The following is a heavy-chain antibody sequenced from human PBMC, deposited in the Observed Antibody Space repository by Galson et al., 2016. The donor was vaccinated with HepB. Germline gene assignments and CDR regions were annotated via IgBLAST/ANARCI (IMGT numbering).Heavy chain of an antibody. J-gene: IGHJ3*02. CDR2: ISSNGGRT. D-gene: IGHD6-13*01. CDR1: GFTFSSYV. Sequence: SLRLSCAASGFTFSSYVMHWVRQAPGKGLEYVSAISSNGGRTYYANSVKGRFTISRDNSKNTLYLQMGSLRPEDLAVYYCARPRGYSSSWVDAFDSWGQGTMVTVSS. V-gene: IGHV3-64*01. CDR3: ARPRGYSSSWVDAFDS.